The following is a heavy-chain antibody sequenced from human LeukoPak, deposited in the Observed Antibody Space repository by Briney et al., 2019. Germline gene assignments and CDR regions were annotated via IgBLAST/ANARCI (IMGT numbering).Heavy chain of an antibody. Sequence: SETLSLTCSVSGASINNYHWSWIRQPAGKGLEWIGRLITNGGINYNPSLKSRVTMSLDTPRSQFSQKLSSVTAADTAIYYCTTDQRDSRMDVWGKGTTVPVSS. CDR1: GASINNYH. CDR2: LITNGGI. CDR3: TTDQRDSRMDV. D-gene: IGHD2-21*02. V-gene: IGHV4-4*07. J-gene: IGHJ6*04.